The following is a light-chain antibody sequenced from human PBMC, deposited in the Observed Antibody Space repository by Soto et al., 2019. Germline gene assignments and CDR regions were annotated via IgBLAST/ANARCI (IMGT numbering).Light chain of an antibody. CDR3: QQRSNWAT. V-gene: IGKV3D-20*02. J-gene: IGKJ3*01. CDR2: DAS. Sequence: EMVMTQSPATLSVSPVERATLSCRASQSVSSTYLAWYQQKPGQAPRLLIYDASNRATGIPARFSGSGSVTDFTLTISSLEPEDFAVYYCQQRSNWATFGPGTKVDIK. CDR1: QSVSSTY.